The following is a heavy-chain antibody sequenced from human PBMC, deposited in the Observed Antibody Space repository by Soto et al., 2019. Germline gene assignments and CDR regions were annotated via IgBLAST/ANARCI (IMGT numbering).Heavy chain of an antibody. CDR1: GYSFTSYW. CDR3: ARLLIGETMGLLYYGMDV. V-gene: IGHV5-51*01. Sequence: PGEALKISCKGSGYSFTSYWIGWVRQMPGKGLEWMGIIYPGDSDTRYSPSFQGQVTISADKSISTAYLQWSSLKASDTAMYYCARLLIGETMGLLYYGMDVWGQGTTVTVSS. J-gene: IGHJ6*02. CDR2: IYPGDSDT. D-gene: IGHD3-10*01.